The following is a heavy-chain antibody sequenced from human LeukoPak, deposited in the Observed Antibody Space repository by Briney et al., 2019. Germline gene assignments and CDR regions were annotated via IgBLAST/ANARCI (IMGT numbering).Heavy chain of an antibody. CDR1: GFTFSSYG. V-gene: IGHV3-33*01. J-gene: IGHJ4*02. CDR3: ARTYPYSYGPPGH. D-gene: IGHD5-18*01. CDR2: IWYDGINT. Sequence: GGSLRLSCAASGFTFSSYGMHWVRQAPGKGLEWVAGIWYDGINTYYGDSVKGRFTISRDDSKNTLYLPMNSLRADDTAVYYCARTYPYSYGPPGHWGQGTLVTVSS.